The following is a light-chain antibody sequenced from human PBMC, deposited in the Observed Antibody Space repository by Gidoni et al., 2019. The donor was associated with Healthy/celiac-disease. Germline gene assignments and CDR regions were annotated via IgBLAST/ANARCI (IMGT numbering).Light chain of an antibody. CDR2: SNN. Sequence: QSVLTQPPPASGTPGQRFTISCSGSSSNIGSNTVNWYQQLPGTAPKLLIYSNNQRPPGVPDRFSGSKSGTSASLAISGLQSEDEADYYCAAWDDSLNGRVFGGGTKLTVL. CDR1: SSNIGSNT. J-gene: IGLJ3*02. V-gene: IGLV1-44*01. CDR3: AAWDDSLNGRV.